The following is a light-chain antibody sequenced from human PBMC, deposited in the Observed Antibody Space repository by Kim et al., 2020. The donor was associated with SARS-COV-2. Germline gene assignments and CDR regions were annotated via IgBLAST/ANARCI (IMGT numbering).Light chain of an antibody. V-gene: IGKV1-39*01. J-gene: IGKJ5*01. CDR1: QSISSY. CDR2: AAS. CDR3: QQSYSTRQIT. Sequence: SVGDRVTITGRESQSISSYLHWYQQKPGKAPQLLIYAASSVQSGVPSRFSGSGSGTDFTLTISSLQPEDFATYYCQQSYSTRQITFGQGTRLEIK.